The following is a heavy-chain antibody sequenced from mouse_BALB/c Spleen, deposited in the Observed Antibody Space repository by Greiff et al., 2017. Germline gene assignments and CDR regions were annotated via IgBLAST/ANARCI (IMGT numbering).Heavy chain of an antibody. CDR1: GFAFSSYD. CDR3: ARRGNHYAMDD. CDR2: ISSGGGST. V-gene: IGHV5-12-1*01. D-gene: IGHD2-1*01. Sequence: EVQRVESGGGLVKPGGSLKLSCAASGFAFSSYDMSWVRQTPEKRLEWVAYISSGGGSTYYPDTVKGRFTISRDNAKNTLYLQMSSLKSEDTAMYYCARRGNHYAMDDWGQGTSVTVSS. J-gene: IGHJ4*01.